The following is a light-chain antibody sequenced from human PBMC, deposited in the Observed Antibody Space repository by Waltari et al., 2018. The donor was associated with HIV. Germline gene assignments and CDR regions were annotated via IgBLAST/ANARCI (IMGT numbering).Light chain of an antibody. CDR2: RNN. J-gene: IGLJ3*02. Sequence: QSVLTQPPSASGTPGQRVTIPCSGSSSNLGSTYVYWYQQLPGTAPKLLRYRNNQRPSGVPDRFSGSKSGTSASLAISGLRSEDEADYYCAAWDDSLSGLHWVFGGGTKLTVL. V-gene: IGLV1-47*01. CDR1: SSNLGSTY. CDR3: AAWDDSLSGLHWV.